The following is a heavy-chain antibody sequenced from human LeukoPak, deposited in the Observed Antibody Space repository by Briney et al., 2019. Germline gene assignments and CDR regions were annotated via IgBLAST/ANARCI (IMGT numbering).Heavy chain of an antibody. CDR2: ISGGGDAT. CDR3: AKGGSFDWLNYYYMDV. Sequence: PGGSLRLSCAASDFSFITYAMSWVRQAPGKGLEWVSTISGGGDATYYADSVKGRFTISRDNSKNTLYLQMSSLRAEDTAVYYCAKGGSFDWLNYYYMDVWGKGTTGIISS. J-gene: IGHJ6*03. D-gene: IGHD3-9*01. CDR1: DFSFITYA. V-gene: IGHV3-23*01.